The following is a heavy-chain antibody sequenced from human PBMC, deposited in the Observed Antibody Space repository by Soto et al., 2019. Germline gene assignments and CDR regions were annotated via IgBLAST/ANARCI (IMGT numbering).Heavy chain of an antibody. CDR2: ISGSGGST. CDR3: AKGVKYCSGGSCYSGYYYYYYMDV. CDR1: GFTFSSYA. Sequence: PGGSLRLSCAASGFTFSSYAMSWVRQAPGKGLEWVSAISGSGGSTYYADSVKGRFTISRDNSKNTLYLQMNSLRAEDTAVYYCAKGVKYCSGGSCYSGYYYYYYMDVWGKETTVTVSS. D-gene: IGHD2-15*01. V-gene: IGHV3-23*01. J-gene: IGHJ6*03.